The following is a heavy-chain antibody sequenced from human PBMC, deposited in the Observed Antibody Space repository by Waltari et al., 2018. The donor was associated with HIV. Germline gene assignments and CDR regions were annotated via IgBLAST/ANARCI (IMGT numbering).Heavy chain of an antibody. V-gene: IGHV3-9*01. Sequence: EVKLVESGGGSVQPGRSLRLSGTASGLTFADYASHWVRQPPGKGLEWVSGISWNSGDVAYADSVKGRFTISRDNTKNSLFLQMNSVRVEDTALYYCGKDGASTIFGVLNGMDVWGQGTTVTVSS. CDR3: GKDGASTIFGVLNGMDV. CDR2: ISWNSGDV. J-gene: IGHJ6*02. CDR1: GLTFADYA. D-gene: IGHD3-3*01.